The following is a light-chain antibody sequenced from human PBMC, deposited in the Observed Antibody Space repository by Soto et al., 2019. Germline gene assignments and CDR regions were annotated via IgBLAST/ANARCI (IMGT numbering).Light chain of an antibody. Sequence: EIVMTQSPATLSVSPGERATLSCRASQSVSSNLAWYQQKPGQAPRLLIYGASTRATGIPARFSDSGSGTEFTLTISSLQSEDFAVYYCQQYYSTPVTFGAGTKVEIK. J-gene: IGKJ4*01. V-gene: IGKV3-15*01. CDR1: QSVSSN. CDR3: QQYYSTPVT. CDR2: GAS.